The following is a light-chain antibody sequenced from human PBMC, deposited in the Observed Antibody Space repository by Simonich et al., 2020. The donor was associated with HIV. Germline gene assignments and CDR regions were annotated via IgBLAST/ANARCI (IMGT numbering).Light chain of an antibody. Sequence: DIVMTQSPDSLAVSLGERATINCKSSQSVLYSSNNKNYLAWYQQKPGQPPKLLIYCASTRESGVPDRFSGRGSGTDFTLTISSLQAEDVAVYYCQQRSNWLTFGGGTKVEIK. J-gene: IGKJ4*01. CDR2: CAS. CDR1: QSVLYSSNNKNY. V-gene: IGKV4-1*01. CDR3: QQRSNWLT.